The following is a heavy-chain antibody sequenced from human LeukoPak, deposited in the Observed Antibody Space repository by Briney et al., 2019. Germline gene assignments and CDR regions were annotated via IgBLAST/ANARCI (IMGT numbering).Heavy chain of an antibody. CDR3: ARVNLGYCSSTSCYDTPPDAFDI. CDR1: GYTFTSYG. V-gene: IGHV1-18*01. CDR2: ISAYNGNT. J-gene: IGHJ3*02. D-gene: IGHD2-2*01. Sequence: ASVKVSFKASGYTFTSYGISWVRQAPGQGLEWMGWISAYNGNTNYAQKLQGRVTMTTDTSTSTAYMELRSLRSDDTAVYYCARVNLGYCSSTSCYDTPPDAFDIWGQGTMVTVSS.